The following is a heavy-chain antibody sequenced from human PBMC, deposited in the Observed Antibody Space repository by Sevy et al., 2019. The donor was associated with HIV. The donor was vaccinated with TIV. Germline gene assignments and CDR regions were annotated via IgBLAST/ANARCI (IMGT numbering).Heavy chain of an antibody. D-gene: IGHD3-10*01. V-gene: IGHV1-18*01. J-gene: IGHJ4*02. Sequence: ASVKVSCKASGYTFTIYGISWVRQAPEQGLEWMGWISAYSGNTNYAQNLQGRVTMTTDTWTTTAYMELRSLRFDGTAVYYCARTSSYGSGNYFDYWGQGTLVTVSS. CDR1: GYTFTIYG. CDR3: ARTSSYGSGNYFDY. CDR2: ISAYSGNT.